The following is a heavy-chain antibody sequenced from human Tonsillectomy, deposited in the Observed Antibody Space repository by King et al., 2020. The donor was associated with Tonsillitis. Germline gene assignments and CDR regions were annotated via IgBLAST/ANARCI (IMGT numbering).Heavy chain of an antibody. CDR1: GGSISSSSYY. Sequence: QLQESGPGLVKPSETLSLTCTVSGGSISSSSYYWGWIRQPPGKGLEWIGSIYYSGSTYYNPSLKSRVTISVDTSKNQFSLKLSSVTAADTSVYYCARHSSSWYFSYWGQGTLVTVS. V-gene: IGHV4-39*01. D-gene: IGHD6-13*01. CDR2: IYYSGST. J-gene: IGHJ4*02. CDR3: ARHSSSWYFSY.